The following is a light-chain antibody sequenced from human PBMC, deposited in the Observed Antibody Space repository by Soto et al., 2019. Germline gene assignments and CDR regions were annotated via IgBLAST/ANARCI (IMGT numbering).Light chain of an antibody. J-gene: IGKJ4*01. V-gene: IGKV3-20*01. Sequence: ETVLTQSPGTLSLSPGERATLSCRSSQSVSNKYLAWYQQQPGLAPRLLIHAASSRANGIPDRFSGSGSGTDFTVTIDTLEPEDFAVYYCQQYGNPPLSFGGGTRVEI. CDR3: QQYGNPPLS. CDR1: QSVSNKY. CDR2: AAS.